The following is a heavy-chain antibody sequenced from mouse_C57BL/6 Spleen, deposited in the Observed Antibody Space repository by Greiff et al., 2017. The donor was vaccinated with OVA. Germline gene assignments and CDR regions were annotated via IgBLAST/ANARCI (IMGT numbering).Heavy chain of an antibody. V-gene: IGHV1-9*01. CDR1: GYTFTGYW. Sequence: QVQLKESGAELMKPGASVKLSCKATGYTFTGYWIEWVKQRPGHGLEWIGEILPGSGSTNYNEKFKGKATFTADTSSNTAYMQLSSLTTEDSAIYYCAKTTVVAKGDYYAMDYWGQGTSVTVSS. J-gene: IGHJ4*01. D-gene: IGHD1-1*01. CDR3: AKTTVVAKGDYYAMDY. CDR2: ILPGSGST.